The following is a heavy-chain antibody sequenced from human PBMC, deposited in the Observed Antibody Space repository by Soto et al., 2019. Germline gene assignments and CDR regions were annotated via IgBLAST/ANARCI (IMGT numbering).Heavy chain of an antibody. CDR2: IYYSGST. CDR3: ARGYYDSTENWFDP. CDR1: GCSVSSGYCY. Sequence: SETLSLTCIFSGCSVSSGYCYWNWIRQPPGKGLEWIGYIYYSGSTYYNPSLKSRVTVSQDTTKNQFSLRLRSVTAADTAVYYCARGYYDSTENWFDPWGQGTLVNVSS. V-gene: IGHV4-30-4*01. D-gene: IGHD3-22*01. J-gene: IGHJ5*02.